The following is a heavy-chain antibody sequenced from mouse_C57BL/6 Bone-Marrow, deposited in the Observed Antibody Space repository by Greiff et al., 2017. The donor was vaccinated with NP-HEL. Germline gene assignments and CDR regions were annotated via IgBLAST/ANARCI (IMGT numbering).Heavy chain of an antibody. D-gene: IGHD4-1*01. CDR1: GYTFTSYW. J-gene: IGHJ2*01. CDR3: ARGGLGQGFFDY. Sequence: QVHVKQPGAELVKPGASVKLSCKASGYTFTSYWMQWVKQRPGQGLEWIGEIDPSDSYTNYNQKFKGKATLTVDTSSSTAYMQLSSLTSEDSAVYYCARGGLGQGFFDYWGQGTTLTVSS. V-gene: IGHV1-50*01. CDR2: IDPSDSYT.